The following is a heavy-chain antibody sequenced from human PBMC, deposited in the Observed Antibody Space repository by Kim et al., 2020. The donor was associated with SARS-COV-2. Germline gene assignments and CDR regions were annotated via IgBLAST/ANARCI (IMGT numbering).Heavy chain of an antibody. CDR2: IYYSGST. D-gene: IGHD6-19*01. CDR3: ARVKEGYTSGWYEDY. V-gene: IGHV4-59*01. CDR1: GGSISSYY. Sequence: SETLSLTCTVSGGSISSYYWSWIRQPPGKGLEWIGYIYYSGSTNYNPSLKSRVTISVDTSKNQFSLKLRSVTAADTAVYYCARVKEGYTSGWYEDYWGQGTLVTVSS. J-gene: IGHJ4*02.